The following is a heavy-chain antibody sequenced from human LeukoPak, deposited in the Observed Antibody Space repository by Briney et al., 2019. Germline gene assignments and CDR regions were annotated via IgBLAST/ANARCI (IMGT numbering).Heavy chain of an antibody. CDR1: GFTFSSYS. J-gene: IGHJ4*02. D-gene: IGHD3-3*01. CDR2: ISSSSSTI. V-gene: IGHV3-48*01. CDR3: ARVGYYDFWSGPYYFDY. Sequence: PGGSLRLSCAASGFTFSSYSMNWVRQAPGKGLEWVSYISSSSSTIYYADSVKGRFTISRGNVKNSLYLQMNSLRAEDTAVYYCARVGYYDFWSGPYYFDYWGQGTLVTVSS.